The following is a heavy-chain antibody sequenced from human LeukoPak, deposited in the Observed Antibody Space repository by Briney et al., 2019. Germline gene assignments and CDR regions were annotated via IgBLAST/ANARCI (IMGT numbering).Heavy chain of an antibody. J-gene: IGHJ4*02. CDR2: IYYSGST. Sequence: PSETLSLTCTVSGGSISSYYWSWIRQPPGKGLEWIGYIYYSGSTNYNPSLKSRVTISVDTSKNQFSLKLSSVTAADTAVYYCARTNCSGGSCYSDYWSQGTLVTVSS. D-gene: IGHD2-15*01. V-gene: IGHV4-59*01. CDR1: GGSISSYY. CDR3: ARTNCSGGSCYSDY.